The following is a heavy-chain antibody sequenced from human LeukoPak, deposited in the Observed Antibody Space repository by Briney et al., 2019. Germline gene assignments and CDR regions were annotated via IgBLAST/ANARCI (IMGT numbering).Heavy chain of an antibody. J-gene: IGHJ6*03. D-gene: IGHD5-18*01. V-gene: IGHV3-15*01. CDR1: GFTFNNAW. Sequence: PGGSLRLSCASSGFTFNNAWMSWVRQAPGKGLEWVGRIKSKTDGGTTDYAAPVKGRFTISRDDSKNTLYLQMNSLKTEDTAVYYCTTVGEDRYSYGTSYMDVRGKGTTVTVSS. CDR3: TTVGEDRYSYGTSYMDV. CDR2: IKSKTDGGTT.